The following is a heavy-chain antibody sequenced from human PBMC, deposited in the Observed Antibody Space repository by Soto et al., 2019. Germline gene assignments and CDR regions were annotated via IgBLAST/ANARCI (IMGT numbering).Heavy chain of an antibody. V-gene: IGHV5-51*01. CDR2: IYPGDSDT. CDR1: GYTFTDYW. J-gene: IGHJ5*02. D-gene: IGHD2-8*01. Sequence: PGESLKISCKASGYTFTDYWIGWVRQMPGKGLEWMAIIYPGDSDTRYSPSFQGQVTISADRSITTAYLQWSSLRASDTAMYYCARERNNGEPWFDPWGQGTLVTVSS. CDR3: ARERNNGEPWFDP.